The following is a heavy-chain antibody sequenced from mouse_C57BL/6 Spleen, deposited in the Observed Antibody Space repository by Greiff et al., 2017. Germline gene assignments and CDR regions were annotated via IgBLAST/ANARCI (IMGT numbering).Heavy chain of an antibody. CDR3: TLYYYGSSYWYFDV. Sequence: EVQLQQSGAELVRPGASVKLSCTASGFNIKDYYMHWVKQRPEQGLEWIGRIDPEVGDTEYAPKFQGKATMTADTSSNTSYLPLSSLTSEDTAVYYCTLYYYGSSYWYFDVWSTETTVTVSS. CDR2: IDPEVGDT. J-gene: IGHJ1*03. CDR1: GFNIKDYY. D-gene: IGHD1-1*01. V-gene: IGHV14-1*01.